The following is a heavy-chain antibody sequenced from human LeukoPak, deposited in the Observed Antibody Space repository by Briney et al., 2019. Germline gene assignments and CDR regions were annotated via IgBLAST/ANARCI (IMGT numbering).Heavy chain of an antibody. CDR2: IGARDGRT. J-gene: IGHJ3*02. Sequence: GGSLRLSCAASGFTFRNYAMTWVRQAPGKGLDWVALIGARDGRTYYADPVKGRFTISRDNAKNSLYLQMNSLRAEDTAVYYCARDRGSSGLCIWGQGTMVTVSS. CDR3: ARDRGSSGLCI. CDR1: GFTFRNYA. D-gene: IGHD6-19*01. V-gene: IGHV3-23*01.